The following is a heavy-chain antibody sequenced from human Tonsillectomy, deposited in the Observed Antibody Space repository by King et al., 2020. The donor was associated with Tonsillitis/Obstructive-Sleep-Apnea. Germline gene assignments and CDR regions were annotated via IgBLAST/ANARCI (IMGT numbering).Heavy chain of an antibody. J-gene: IGHJ6*02. CDR2: IYWDDDK. D-gene: IGHD2-2*01. V-gene: IGHV2-5*02. CDR1: GFSLSTSGVG. CDR3: GHKGCSSTSCPYGMDV. Sequence: TLKESGPTLVKPTQTLTLTCTFSGFSLSTSGVGVGWIRQPPGKVLEWLALIYWDDDKRYSPSLKSRLTITKDTSKNQVVITMTNMDPVDTATYYCGHKGCSSTSCPYGMDVWGQGTTVTVSS.